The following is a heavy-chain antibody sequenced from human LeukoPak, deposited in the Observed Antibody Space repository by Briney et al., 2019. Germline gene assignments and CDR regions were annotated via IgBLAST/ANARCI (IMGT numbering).Heavy chain of an antibody. Sequence: PGGSLRLSCAASGFTFSSYDMHWVRQATGKGLEWVSAIGTAGDTYYPGSVKGRFTISRENAKNSLYLQMNSLGAGDTAVYYCARGSSSWDFDYWGQGTLVTVSS. J-gene: IGHJ4*02. CDR2: IGTAGDT. CDR1: GFTFSSYD. V-gene: IGHV3-13*01. CDR3: ARGSSSWDFDY. D-gene: IGHD6-13*01.